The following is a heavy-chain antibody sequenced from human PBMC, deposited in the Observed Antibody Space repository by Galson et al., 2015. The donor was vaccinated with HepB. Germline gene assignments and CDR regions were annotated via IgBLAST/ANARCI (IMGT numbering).Heavy chain of an antibody. CDR1: GFTFSNYA. V-gene: IGHV3-23*01. CDR2: LSGSGGKS. CDR3: AKDLFNRISASGTFLDY. Sequence: SLRLSCAASGFTFSNYAMSWVRQAPGKGLEWVSALSGSGGKSYFADSVEGRFTISRDNSRNTLYLQMNSLRAEDTAIYYCAKDLFNRISASGTFLDYWGQGTLVTVSS. D-gene: IGHD6-13*01. J-gene: IGHJ4*02.